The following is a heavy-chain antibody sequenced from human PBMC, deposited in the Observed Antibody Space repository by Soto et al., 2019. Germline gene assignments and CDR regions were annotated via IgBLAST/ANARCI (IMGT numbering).Heavy chain of an antibody. CDR3: ARAKDSSSWYDNWFDP. CDR1: GGSISSGDYY. CDR2: IYCSGST. Sequence: PSETLSLTCTVSGGSISSGDYYWSWIRQPPGKGLEWIGYIYCSGSTYYNPSLKSRVTISVDTSKNQFSLKLSSVTAADTAVYYCARAKDSSSWYDNWFDPWGQGTLVTVSS. J-gene: IGHJ5*02. V-gene: IGHV4-30-4*01. D-gene: IGHD6-13*01.